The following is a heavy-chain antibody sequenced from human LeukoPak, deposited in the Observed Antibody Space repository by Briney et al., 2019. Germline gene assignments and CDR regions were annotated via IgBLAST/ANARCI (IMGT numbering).Heavy chain of an antibody. D-gene: IGHD6-13*01. CDR2: INHSGST. V-gene: IGHV4-34*01. J-gene: IGHJ5*02. CDR1: GGSFSGYY. Sequence: SETLSLTCAVYGGSFSGYYWSWIRQPPGKGLEWIGEINHSGSTNYNPSLKSRVTISVDTSKNQFSLKLSSVTAADTAVYYCARKLNRYSSSWFGGRSNWFDPWGQGTLVTVSS. CDR3: ARKLNRYSSSWFGGRSNWFDP.